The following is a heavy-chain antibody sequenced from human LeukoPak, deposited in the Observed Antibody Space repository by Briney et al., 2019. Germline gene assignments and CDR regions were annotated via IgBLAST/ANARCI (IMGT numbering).Heavy chain of an antibody. Sequence: SETLSLTCTVSGGSISSYYWTWIRQPPGKGLEWIGYIYYSGTTNYNPSLKSRVTISVDTSKNQFSLKLSSVTAADTAVYYCARGVYIAAAQYGYWGQGTLATVSS. CDR2: IYYSGTT. J-gene: IGHJ4*02. CDR1: GGSISSYY. D-gene: IGHD6-13*01. CDR3: ARGVYIAAAQYGY. V-gene: IGHV4-59*01.